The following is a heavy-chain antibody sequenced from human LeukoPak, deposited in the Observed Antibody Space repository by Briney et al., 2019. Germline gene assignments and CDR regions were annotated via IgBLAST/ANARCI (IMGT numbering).Heavy chain of an antibody. Sequence: SETLFLTCTVSGGSISSGDYYWSWIRQPPGKGLEWIGYIYYSGSTYYNPSLKSRVTISVDTSKNQFSLKLSSVTAADTAVYYCARVRAAAGSILIDYWGQGTLVTVSS. D-gene: IGHD6-13*01. V-gene: IGHV4-30-4*08. CDR1: GGSISSGDYY. CDR3: ARVRAAAGSILIDY. CDR2: IYYSGST. J-gene: IGHJ4*02.